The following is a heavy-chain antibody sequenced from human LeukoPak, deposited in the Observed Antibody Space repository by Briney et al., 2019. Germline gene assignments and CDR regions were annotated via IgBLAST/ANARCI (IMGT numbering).Heavy chain of an antibody. Sequence: GGSLRLSCAASGFTFSSYSMNWVRQAPGKGLEWVSSISSSSSYIYYADSAKGRFTISRDNAKNSLYLQMNSLRAEDTAVYYCARDHGDYLDYWGQGTLVTVSS. D-gene: IGHD4-17*01. CDR1: GFTFSSYS. J-gene: IGHJ4*02. CDR3: ARDHGDYLDY. CDR2: ISSSSSYI. V-gene: IGHV3-21*01.